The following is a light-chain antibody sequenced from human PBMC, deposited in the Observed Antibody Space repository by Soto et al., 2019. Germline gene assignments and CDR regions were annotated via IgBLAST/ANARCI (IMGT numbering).Light chain of an antibody. CDR2: GAS. CDR1: QSVTSN. Sequence: EIVMTQSPATLSVSPEDRATLSCRASQSVTSNLAWYQQKPGQAPRLLIYGASTRATGIPARFSGSGSGTEFTLTISSLQSEDFAVYFCKQYNNWPPITFGQGTRLEIK. CDR3: KQYNNWPPIT. V-gene: IGKV3-15*01. J-gene: IGKJ5*01.